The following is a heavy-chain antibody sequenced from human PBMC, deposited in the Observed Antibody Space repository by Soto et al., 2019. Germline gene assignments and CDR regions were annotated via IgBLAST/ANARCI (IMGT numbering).Heavy chain of an antibody. V-gene: IGHV3-33*01. CDR1: GFTFSTYG. Sequence: GGSLRLCCAASGFTFSTYGMHWVRQAPGKGLEWVAVIWYDGSNKYYADSVKGRFTISRDSTKNTLYLQMNSLRAEDTAVYYCARAGLGATAYGMDVWGQGTTVTVSS. J-gene: IGHJ6*02. D-gene: IGHD1-1*01. CDR3: ARAGLGATAYGMDV. CDR2: IWYDGSNK.